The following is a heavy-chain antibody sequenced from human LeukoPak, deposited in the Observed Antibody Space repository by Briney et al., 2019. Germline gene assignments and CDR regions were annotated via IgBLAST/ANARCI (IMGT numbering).Heavy chain of an antibody. CDR3: ARLYGNFQNYYDY. D-gene: IGHD1-7*01. Sequence: PSETLSLTCTVSGGSLSSISYYWGWIGQPPGKGLEWMGHIYCRGRTFYNPSLRGRVTISVDTSKNHFSVKLTSVTTADTAVYYCARLYGNFQNYYDYWGQGTLVTVSS. CDR1: GGSLSSISYY. CDR2: IYCRGRT. V-gene: IGHV4-39*07. J-gene: IGHJ4*02.